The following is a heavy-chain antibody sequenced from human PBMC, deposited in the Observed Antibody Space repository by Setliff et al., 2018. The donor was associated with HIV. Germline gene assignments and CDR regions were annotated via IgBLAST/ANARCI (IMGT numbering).Heavy chain of an antibody. V-gene: IGHV4-39*01. D-gene: IGHD3-3*01. Sequence: SETLSLTCSVSGDSVSSRSYYWGWIRQSPGKGLEWIGSIYFNGITHDNPSLKSRVTTSVDTSKNQFSLKLSSVTAADTAIYYCVTVVQDDLGVALFDYWGQGTLGTVPQ. CDR3: VTVVQDDLGVALFDY. J-gene: IGHJ4*02. CDR2: IYFNGIT. CDR1: GDSVSSRSYY.